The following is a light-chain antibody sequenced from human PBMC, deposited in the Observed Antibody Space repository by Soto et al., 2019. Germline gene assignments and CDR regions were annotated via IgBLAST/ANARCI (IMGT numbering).Light chain of an antibody. V-gene: IGLV2-23*01. Sequence: QSVLTQPASVSGSPGQSITISCTGTSSDVGSSNLVSWYQQHPGKAPKVMIYEGSKRPSGVSNRFSGSKSGNTASLTISGLQAEDEADYYCCSFATSSTYAFGTGTKLTVL. J-gene: IGLJ1*01. CDR1: SSDVGSSNL. CDR2: EGS. CDR3: CSFATSSTYA.